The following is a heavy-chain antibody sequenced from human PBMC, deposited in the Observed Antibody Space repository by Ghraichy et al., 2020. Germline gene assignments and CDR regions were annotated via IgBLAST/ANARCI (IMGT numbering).Heavy chain of an antibody. CDR2: IYYTGST. V-gene: IGHV4-59*02. CDR3: ARDRGGWTFDY. D-gene: IGHD6-19*01. J-gene: IGHJ4*02. CDR1: GVSVSSFY. Sequence: PLSLTCTVSGVSVSSFYWSWIRQPPGKGLEWIGYIYYTGSTNYNLSLKSRVTISVDTSKNQFSLKLSSVTAADTAVYYCARDRGGWTFDYWGQGALVTVSS.